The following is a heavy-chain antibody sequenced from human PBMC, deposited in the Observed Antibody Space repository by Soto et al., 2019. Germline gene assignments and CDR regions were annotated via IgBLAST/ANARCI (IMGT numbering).Heavy chain of an antibody. CDR3: ARHPYQPLPDY. D-gene: IGHD2-2*01. CDR1: GYRFTSYW. Sequence: GESLKISCKGSGYRFTSYWISWVRQMPGKGLEWMGRIDPSDSYTNYSPSFQGHVTISSDKSISTAYLQWTSLKASDTAKYYCARHPYQPLPDYWGQGTRVTVSS. CDR2: IDPSDSYT. J-gene: IGHJ4*02. V-gene: IGHV5-10-1*01.